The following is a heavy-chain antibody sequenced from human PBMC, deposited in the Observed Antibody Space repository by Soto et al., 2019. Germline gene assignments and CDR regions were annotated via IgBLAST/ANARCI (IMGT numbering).Heavy chain of an antibody. D-gene: IGHD2-15*01. CDR3: ARERGSSIVVVVAASFDY. CDR1: GFTFSSYA. CDR2: ISYDGSNK. V-gene: IGHV3-30-3*01. J-gene: IGHJ4*02. Sequence: QVQLVESGGGVVQPGRSLRLSCAASGFTFSSYAMHWVRQAPGKGLEWVAVISYDGSNKYYADSVKGRFTISRDNSKNTMYLQMNPLRAEDTAVYYCARERGSSIVVVVAASFDYWGQGTLVTVSS.